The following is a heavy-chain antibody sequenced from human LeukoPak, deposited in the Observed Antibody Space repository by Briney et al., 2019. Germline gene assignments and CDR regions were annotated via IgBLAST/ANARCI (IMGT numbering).Heavy chain of an antibody. V-gene: IGHV4-59*01. Sequence: SETLSLTCTVSGGSISSYYWSWMWQPPGKGLEWIGYIYYSGSTYYNPSLKSRVTISVDTSKNQFSLKLSSVTAADTAVYYCARGCDSSGWYEFFFDYWGQGTLVTVSS. CDR3: ARGCDSSGWYEFFFDY. CDR1: GGSISSYY. CDR2: IYYSGST. J-gene: IGHJ4*02. D-gene: IGHD6-19*01.